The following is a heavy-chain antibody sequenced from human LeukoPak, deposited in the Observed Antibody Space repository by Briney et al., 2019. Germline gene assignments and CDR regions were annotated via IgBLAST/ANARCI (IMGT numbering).Heavy chain of an antibody. CDR1: GYTFTSYG. CDR3: SRDVWSGYYQYYYYYGMDV. D-gene: IGHD3-3*01. V-gene: IGHV1-18*01. CDR2: ISAYNGNT. Sequence: ASVKVSCKASGYTFTSYGISWVRQAPGQGLEWMGWISAYNGNTNYAQKLQGRVTMTTDTSTSTAYMELRSLRSDDTAVYYCSRDVWSGYYQYYYYYGMDVWGQGTTVTVSS. J-gene: IGHJ6*02.